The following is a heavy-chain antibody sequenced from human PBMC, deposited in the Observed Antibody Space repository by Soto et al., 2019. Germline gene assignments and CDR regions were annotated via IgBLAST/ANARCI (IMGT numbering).Heavy chain of an antibody. D-gene: IGHD1-1*01. V-gene: IGHV3-30*03. CDR2: IKSDGISK. Sequence: GGALRLSCAASGFRFSSYGIHWGRQAPGKGLEWVAVIKSDGISKDYLDSVKGRFTISRDNSKNTLYLQMNSLRAEDTAVYYCVRGDNWNDEASDYWGQGTLVTVSS. CDR1: GFRFSSYG. CDR3: VRGDNWNDEASDY. J-gene: IGHJ4*02.